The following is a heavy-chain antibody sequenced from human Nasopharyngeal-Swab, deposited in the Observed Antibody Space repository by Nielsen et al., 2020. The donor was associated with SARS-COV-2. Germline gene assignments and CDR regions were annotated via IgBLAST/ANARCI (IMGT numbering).Heavy chain of an antibody. CDR1: GYSFPSHW. CDR3: ARHRSSRWLQLEAFDI. Sequence: GESLKISCKGSGYSFPSHWISWVRQMPGKGLEWMGRIDPSDSYTNYSPSFQGHVTISADKSISTAYLQWSSLKASDTAMYYCARHRSSRWLQLEAFDIWGQGTMVTVSS. J-gene: IGHJ3*02. CDR2: IDPSDSYT. D-gene: IGHD5-24*01. V-gene: IGHV5-10-1*01.